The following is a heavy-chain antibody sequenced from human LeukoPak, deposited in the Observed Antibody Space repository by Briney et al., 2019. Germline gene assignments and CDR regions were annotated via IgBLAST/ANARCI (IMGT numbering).Heavy chain of an antibody. D-gene: IGHD2-21*02. CDR2: ISSSSSYI. J-gene: IGHJ4*02. CDR1: GFTFSSYS. CDR3: AREAYCGGDCYFDY. Sequence: PGGSLRLSCAASGFTFSSYSMNWVRQAPGKGLKWVSSISSSSSYIYYADSVKGRFTISRDNAKNSLYLQMNSLRAEDTAVYYCAREAYCGGDCYFDYWGQGTLVTVSS. V-gene: IGHV3-21*01.